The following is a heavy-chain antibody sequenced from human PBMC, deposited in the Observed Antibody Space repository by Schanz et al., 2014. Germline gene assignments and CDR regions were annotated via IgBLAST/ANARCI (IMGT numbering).Heavy chain of an antibody. J-gene: IGHJ4*02. CDR1: GFNSDDYA. CDR2: IPWNGAAI. V-gene: IGHV3-9*02. CDR3: TKDKSQIAVAGLFDL. D-gene: IGHD6-19*01. Sequence: EVQLVESGGGLVQPGGSLRLSCAASGFNSDDYAMHWVRQAPGKGLEWVSNIPWNGAAIGYAGSVRGRFTISRDSAKNSLYLQMNSLRAEDTALYYCTKDKSQIAVAGLFDLWGQGTLVTVSS.